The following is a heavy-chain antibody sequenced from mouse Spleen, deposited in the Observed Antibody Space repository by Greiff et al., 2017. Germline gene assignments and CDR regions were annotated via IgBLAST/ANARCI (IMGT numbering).Heavy chain of an antibody. V-gene: IGHV2-9*02. J-gene: IGHJ4*01. D-gene: IGHD2-12*01. Sequence: VQVVESGPGLVAPSQSLSITCTVSGFSLTSYGVHWVRQPPGKGLEWLGVIWAGGSTNYNSALMSRLSISKDNSKSQVFLKMNSLQTDDTAMYYCARGGPTTWYAMDYWGQGTSVTVSS. CDR2: IWAGGST. CDR3: ARGGPTTWYAMDY. CDR1: GFSLTSYG.